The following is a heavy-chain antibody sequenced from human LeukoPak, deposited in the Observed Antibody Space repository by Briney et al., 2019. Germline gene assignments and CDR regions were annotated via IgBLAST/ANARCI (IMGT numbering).Heavy chain of an antibody. CDR1: GGSISSGDYY. CDR3: ARHTPNYDLDY. V-gene: IGHV4-30-4*01. J-gene: IGHJ4*02. D-gene: IGHD1-7*01. CDR2: IYYSGST. Sequence: SETLSLTCTVSGGSISSGDYYWSWIRQPPGKGLEWIGYIYYSGSTYYNSSLKSRVTISVDTSKNQFSLKLSSVTAADTAVYYCARHTPNYDLDYWGQGTLVTVSS.